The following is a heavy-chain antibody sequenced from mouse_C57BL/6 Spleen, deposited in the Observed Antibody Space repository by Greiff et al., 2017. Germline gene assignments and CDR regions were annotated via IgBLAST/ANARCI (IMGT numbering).Heavy chain of an antibody. J-gene: IGHJ3*01. CDR3: ARRGYSKEGWFAY. V-gene: IGHV1-47*01. D-gene: IGHD2-5*01. CDR2: FHPYNDDT. Sequence: QVQLKQSGAELVKPGASVKMSCKASGYTFTTYPIEWMKQNHGKSLEWIGNFHPYNDDTKYNEKFKGKATLTVEKSSSTVYLELSLLTSDDSAVYYCARRGYSKEGWFAYWGQGTLVTVSA. CDR1: GYTFTTYP.